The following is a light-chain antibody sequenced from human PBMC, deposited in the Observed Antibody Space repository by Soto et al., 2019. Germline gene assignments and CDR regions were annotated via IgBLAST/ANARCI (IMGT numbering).Light chain of an antibody. CDR3: SSYTGTNNLYV. Sequence: QSVLTQPPSASGSPGQSVTISCTGTSSDIGGYNYVSWYQQHPGKAPKLMIYEVIKRPSGVPDRFSGSRSGNTASLTVSGLQAEDEADYYCSSYTGTNNLYVFGTGTQ. CDR1: SSDIGGYNY. V-gene: IGLV2-8*01. J-gene: IGLJ1*01. CDR2: EVI.